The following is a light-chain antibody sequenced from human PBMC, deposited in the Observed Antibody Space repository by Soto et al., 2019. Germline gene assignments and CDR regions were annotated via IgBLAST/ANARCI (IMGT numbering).Light chain of an antibody. V-gene: IGKV1-5*01. CDR3: QQYNSYSLT. CDR2: GAS. CDR1: QSVTSR. Sequence: DIQMTQSPSTLSASVGDRVTITCRASQSVTSRLAWYQQKPGKAPKLLIYGASNLESGVPSRFSGSGSGTEFTLTISSLQPDDFATHYCQQYNSYSLTFGGGTTVEIK. J-gene: IGKJ4*01.